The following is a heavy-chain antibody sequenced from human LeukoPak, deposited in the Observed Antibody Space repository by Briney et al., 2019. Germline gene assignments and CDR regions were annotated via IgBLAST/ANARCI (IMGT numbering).Heavy chain of an antibody. D-gene: IGHD1-26*01. CDR3: AGEGTVGAPHFDY. J-gene: IGHJ4*02. V-gene: IGHV4-61*01. CDR1: GGSVSSGSYY. CDR2: IYYSGST. Sequence: SETLSLTCTVSGGSVSSGSYYWSWIRQPPGRGLEWIGYIYYSGSTNYNPSLKSRVTISVDTSKNQFSLKLSSVTAADTAVYYCAGEGTVGAPHFDYWGQGTLVTVSS.